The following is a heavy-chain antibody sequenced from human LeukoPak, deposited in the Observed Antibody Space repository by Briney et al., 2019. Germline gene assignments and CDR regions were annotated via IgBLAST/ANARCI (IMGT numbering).Heavy chain of an antibody. CDR2: INPNSGGT. D-gene: IGHD6-13*01. V-gene: IGHV1-2*02. CDR3: ARMYSSSWYDSLYYYYYMDV. J-gene: IGHJ6*03. Sequence: ASVKVSCKASGYTFTGYYMHWVRQAPGQGLEWMGWINPNSGGTNYAQKFQGRVTMARDTSISTAYMELSRLRSDDTAVYYCARMYSSSWYDSLYYYYYMDVWGKGTTVTISS. CDR1: GYTFTGYY.